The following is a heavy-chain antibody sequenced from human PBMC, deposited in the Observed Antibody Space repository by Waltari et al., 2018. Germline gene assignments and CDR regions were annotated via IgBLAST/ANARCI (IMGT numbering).Heavy chain of an antibody. D-gene: IGHD6-25*01. J-gene: IGHJ6*03. CDR3: ARDSGYKASYYYYYMDV. Sequence: QLVESGGGVVQPGGSLRLSCAASGFTFSSYSMHWVRQTPGKGLDWVAVISFDAFNNYYADSVKDRFIISRDNSNNPLSLQMNSLRPDDTAIYYCARDSGYKASYYYYYMDVWGRGTTVTVSS. CDR1: GFTFSSYS. CDR2: ISFDAFNN. V-gene: IGHV3-30*01.